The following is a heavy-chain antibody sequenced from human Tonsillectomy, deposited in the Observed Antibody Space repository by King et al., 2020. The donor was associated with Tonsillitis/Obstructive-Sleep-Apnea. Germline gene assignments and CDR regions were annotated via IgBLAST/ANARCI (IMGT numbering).Heavy chain of an antibody. Sequence: QLVQSGSELKKPGASVKVSCKASGYTFTSYGINWVRQGPGQGLEWMGWINTKTGDPTYAQGFTGRFFFSLATSVNTAYLQVISLKAEDTAVYYCASRLNTKSAYDIWGQGTMVAVSS. J-gene: IGHJ3*02. D-gene: IGHD1/OR15-1a*01. CDR1: GYTFTSYG. CDR3: ASRLNTKSAYDI. V-gene: IGHV7-4-1*02. CDR2: INTKTGDP.